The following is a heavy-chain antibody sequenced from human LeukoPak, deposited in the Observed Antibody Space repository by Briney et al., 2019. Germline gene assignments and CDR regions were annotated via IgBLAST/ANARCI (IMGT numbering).Heavy chain of an antibody. V-gene: IGHV3-11*01. D-gene: IGHD1-26*01. CDR2: ISSSGSTI. J-gene: IGHJ4*02. Sequence: GWSLRLSCAASGFTFSSYAMSRIRQAPGRGLEWVSYISSSGSTIYYADSVKGRFTISRDNAKNSLYLQMNSLRAEDTAVYYCARDREGLSTTGWGQGTLVTVSS. CDR1: GFTFSSYA. CDR3: ARDREGLSTTG.